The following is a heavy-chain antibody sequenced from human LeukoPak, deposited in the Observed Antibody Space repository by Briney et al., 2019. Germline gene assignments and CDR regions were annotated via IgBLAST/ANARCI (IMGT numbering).Heavy chain of an antibody. Sequence: SETLSLTCAVYGGSFSGYYWSWIRQPPGKGLEWVGEINHSGSTNYNPSLKSRVTISVDTSKNQFSLKLSSVTAADTAVYYCATCSTSSHNYYYGMDVWGQGTTVTVSS. CDR1: GGSFSGYY. V-gene: IGHV4-34*01. J-gene: IGHJ6*02. CDR2: INHSGST. CDR3: ATCSTSSHNYYYGMDV. D-gene: IGHD2-2*01.